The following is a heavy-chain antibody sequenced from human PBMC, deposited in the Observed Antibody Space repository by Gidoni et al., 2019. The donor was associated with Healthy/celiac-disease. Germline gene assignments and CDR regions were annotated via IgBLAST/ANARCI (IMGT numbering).Heavy chain of an antibody. CDR1: GFPFSSYA. D-gene: IGHD2-2*01. J-gene: IGHJ4*02. Sequence: AASGFPFSSYAMSWVRQAPGKGLEWVSAISGSGGSTYYADSVKGRFTISRDNSKNTLYLQMNSLRAEDTAVYYCAKSVVPAAMDDDYWGQGTLVTVSS. CDR3: AKSVVPAAMDDDY. V-gene: IGHV3-23*01. CDR2: ISGSGGST.